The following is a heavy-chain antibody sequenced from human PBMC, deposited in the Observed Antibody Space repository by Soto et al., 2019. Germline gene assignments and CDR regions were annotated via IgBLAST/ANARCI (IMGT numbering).Heavy chain of an antibody. V-gene: IGHV1-18*01. D-gene: IGHD5-18*01. CDR3: ARDAPYSSAGRRYYYGVDV. CDR2: ISGYNGNT. J-gene: IGHJ6*02. CDR1: GYTLTNYG. Sequence: QVQLVQSGAEVKKPGASVKVSCKASGYTLTNYGISWVRQAPGQGLEWMGWISGYNGNTNNAQKFQGRLTMTTHISTNTAYMDLRSLRSDDTAVYYCARDAPYSSAGRRYYYGVDVWGQGTTVTFSS.